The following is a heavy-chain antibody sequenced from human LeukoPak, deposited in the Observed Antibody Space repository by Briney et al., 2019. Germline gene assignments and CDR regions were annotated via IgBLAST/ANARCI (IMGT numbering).Heavy chain of an antibody. V-gene: IGHV4-4*02. CDR3: ASPPSRAGSGSYLVY. J-gene: IGHJ4*02. CDR1: GGSISSSNW. Sequence: SGTLSLTCAVSGGSISSSNWWSWVRQPPGKGLEWIGEIYHSGSTNYNPSLKSRVTISVDKSKNQFSLKLSSVTAADTAVYYCASPPSRAGSGSYLVYWGQGTLVTVSS. D-gene: IGHD3-10*01. CDR2: IYHSGST.